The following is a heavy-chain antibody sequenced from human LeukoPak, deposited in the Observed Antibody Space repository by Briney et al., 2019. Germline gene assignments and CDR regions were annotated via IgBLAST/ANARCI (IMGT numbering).Heavy chain of an antibody. CDR3: ARVSQYCTGTSCHDY. D-gene: IGHD2-2*01. V-gene: IGHV1-18*01. CDR1: GYTFTNYG. Sequence: ASVTVSCKASGYTFTNYGISWVRQAPGQGLEWMGWISAYNGNTNYAQKLQGRVTMTTDTSTSTDYMELRSLRSDDTAVHYCARVSQYCTGTSCHDYWGQGTLVTVSS. CDR2: ISAYNGNT. J-gene: IGHJ4*02.